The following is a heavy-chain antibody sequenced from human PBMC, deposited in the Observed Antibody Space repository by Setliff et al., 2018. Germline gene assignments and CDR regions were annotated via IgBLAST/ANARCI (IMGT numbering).Heavy chain of an antibody. CDR3: ARQAIFGSDAFDI. CDR2: IYPGDSDT. J-gene: IGHJ3*02. V-gene: IGHV5-51*01. CDR1: GYSFTSYW. D-gene: IGHD3-3*01. Sequence: PGESLKISCQGSGYSFTSYWIGWVRQMPGKGLGWMGIIYPGDSDTRYSPSFQGQVTISADKSISTAYLQWRSLKASDTAMYYCARQAIFGSDAFDIWGQGTMVTVSS.